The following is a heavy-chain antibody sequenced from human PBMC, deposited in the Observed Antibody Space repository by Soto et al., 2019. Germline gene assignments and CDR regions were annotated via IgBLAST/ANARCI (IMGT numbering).Heavy chain of an antibody. Sequence: QVQLVESGGGVVQPGRSLRLSCAASGFTFSSYGMHWVRQAPGKGLEWVAVIWYDGSNKYYADSVKGRFTISRDNSKKTLYLQMNSLRAEDTAVYNWASEEYSSGWTGGYYYYGMDVWGQGTTVTVSS. CDR3: ASEEYSSGWTGGYYYYGMDV. D-gene: IGHD6-19*01. CDR2: IWYDGSNK. CDR1: GFTFSSYG. V-gene: IGHV3-33*01. J-gene: IGHJ6*02.